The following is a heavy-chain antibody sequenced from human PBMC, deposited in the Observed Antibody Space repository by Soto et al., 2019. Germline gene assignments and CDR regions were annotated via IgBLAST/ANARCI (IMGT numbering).Heavy chain of an antibody. J-gene: IGHJ6*02. CDR3: AKLDDYYYGMDV. CDR1: GFTFGSYG. CDR2: ISYDGSNK. D-gene: IGHD2-2*03. Sequence: QVQLVESGGGVVQPGRSLRLSCAASGFTFGSYGMHWVRQAPGKGLEWVAVISYDGSNKYYADSVKGRFTISRDNSKNTLYLQMNSLRAEDTAVYYCAKLDDYYYGMDVWGQGTTVTVSS. V-gene: IGHV3-30*18.